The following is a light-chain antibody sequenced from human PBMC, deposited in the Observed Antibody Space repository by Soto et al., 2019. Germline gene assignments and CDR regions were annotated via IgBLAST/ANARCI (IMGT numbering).Light chain of an antibody. V-gene: IGKV3-20*01. CDR1: ESVDFH. Sequence: LLTQSPAPLSLSTGKRATLSCRASESVDFHLAAYQQQTGGAPRLLIYGTSVTATGIPDRFSGSGSGTDFTLTTSRLEPEDFAAYYCQQYGSSHPIAFGQGTRLEIK. J-gene: IGKJ5*01. CDR3: QQYGSSHPIA. CDR2: GTS.